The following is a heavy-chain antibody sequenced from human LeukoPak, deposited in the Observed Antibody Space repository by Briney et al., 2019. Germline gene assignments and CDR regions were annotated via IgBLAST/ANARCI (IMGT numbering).Heavy chain of an antibody. V-gene: IGHV3-73*01. CDR1: GFTFSSYG. CDR3: TRCGGGENFDY. Sequence: PGRSLRLSCAASGFTFSSYGMHWVRQASGKGLEWVGRIRSKANSYATAYAASVKGRFTISRDDSKNTAYLQMNSLKTEDTAVYCCTRCGGGENFDYWGQGTLVTVSS. CDR2: IRSKANSYAT. J-gene: IGHJ4*02. D-gene: IGHD3-16*01.